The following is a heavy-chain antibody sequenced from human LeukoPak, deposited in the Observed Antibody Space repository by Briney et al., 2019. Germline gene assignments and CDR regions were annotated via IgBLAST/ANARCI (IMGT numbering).Heavy chain of an antibody. V-gene: IGHV4-4*02. Sequence: PSGTLSLTCAVSGGSTSSSNWWSWVRQPPGKGLEWIGEINHSGSTNYNPSLKSRVTISVDTSKNQFSLKLSSVTAADTAVYYCARRRSPSIAAPKRYYYYMDVWGKRTTVTVSS. J-gene: IGHJ6*03. CDR1: GGSTSSSNW. CDR3: ARRRSPSIAAPKRYYYYMDV. D-gene: IGHD6-6*01. CDR2: INHSGST.